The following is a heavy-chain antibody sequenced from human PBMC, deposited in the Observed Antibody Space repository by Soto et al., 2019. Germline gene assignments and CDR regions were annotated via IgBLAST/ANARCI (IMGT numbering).Heavy chain of an antibody. V-gene: IGHV3-9*01. D-gene: IGHD3-10*01. CDR1: GLTWYDYS. J-gene: IGHJ5*02. Sequence: SXRLSCLASGLTWYDYSMHLLRQSPRKGLEWVSGINWNSGIIAYADSVRGRFTISRDKAKNSLYLQMDSVRPNDKAVYYCVKDSFGENNWVETWGQGTLV. CDR3: VKDSFGENNWVET. CDR2: INWNSGII.